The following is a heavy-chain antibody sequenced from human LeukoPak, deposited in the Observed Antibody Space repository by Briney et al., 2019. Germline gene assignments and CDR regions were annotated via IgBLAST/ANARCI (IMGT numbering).Heavy chain of an antibody. V-gene: IGHV1-2*02. CDR3: ARDRGYCSSTSCYRGQYYFDY. Sequence: ASVKVSCKASGYTFTSYYMHWVRQAPGQGLEWMGWINPNSGGTNYAQKFQGRVTMTRDTSISTAYMELSRLRSDDTAVYYCARDRGYCSSTSCYRGQYYFDYWGQGTLVTVSS. D-gene: IGHD2-2*01. J-gene: IGHJ4*02. CDR1: GYTFTSYY. CDR2: INPNSGGT.